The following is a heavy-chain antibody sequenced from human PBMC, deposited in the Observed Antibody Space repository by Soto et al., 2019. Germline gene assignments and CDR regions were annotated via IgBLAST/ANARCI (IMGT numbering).Heavy chain of an antibody. Sequence: PSETLSLTCTVSGGSISSSSYYWGWIRQPPGKGLEWIGSIYYSGSTYYNPSLKSRVTISVDTSKNQFSLKLSSVTAADTAVYYCARLVRAYQNYYYYGMDVWGQGTTVTVSS. CDR2: IYYSGST. D-gene: IGHD2-2*01. V-gene: IGHV4-39*01. CDR1: GGSISSSSYY. CDR3: ARLVRAYQNYYYYGMDV. J-gene: IGHJ6*02.